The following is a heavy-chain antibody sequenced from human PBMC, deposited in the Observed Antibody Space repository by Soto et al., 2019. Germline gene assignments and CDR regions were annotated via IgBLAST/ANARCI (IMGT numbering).Heavy chain of an antibody. Sequence: PSETLSLTCAVSGGSISSGGYSWIWIRQPPGKGLEWIGSIYYSGSTYYNPSLKGRVTISVDTSKNQFSLKLSSVTAADTAVYYCASPHHYFDYWGQGTLVTVSS. CDR1: GGSISSGGYS. J-gene: IGHJ4*02. CDR2: IYYSGST. V-gene: IGHV4-30-2*03. CDR3: ASPHHYFDY.